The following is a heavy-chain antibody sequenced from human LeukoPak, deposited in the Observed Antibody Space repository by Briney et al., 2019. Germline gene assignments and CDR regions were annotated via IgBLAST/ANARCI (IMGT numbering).Heavy chain of an antibody. CDR2: ISSSSSTI. D-gene: IGHD3-3*01. CDR1: GFTFSSYS. J-gene: IGHJ4*02. CDR3: ARGLGVYYDFWSGFDY. V-gene: IGHV3-48*01. Sequence: GGSLRLSCAASGFTFSSYSMNWVRQAPGKGLEWVSYISSSSSTIYYADSVKGRFTISRDNAKNSLYLQMNSLRAEDTAVYYCARGLGVYYDFWSGFDYWGQGTLVTVSS.